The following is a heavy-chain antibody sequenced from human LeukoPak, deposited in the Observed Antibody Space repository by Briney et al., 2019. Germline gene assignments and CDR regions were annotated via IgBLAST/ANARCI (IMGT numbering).Heavy chain of an antibody. Sequence: GGSLRLSCTASGFTFISYAMSWVRQAPGKGLEWVSSIGESGDTSYYADSVKGLFTISRDNSKNTLYLQMNSLRAEDTAVYYCARVGYSTGFDPWGQGTLVTVSS. CDR2: IGESGDTS. J-gene: IGHJ5*02. V-gene: IGHV3-23*01. D-gene: IGHD2-8*02. CDR3: ARVGYSTGFDP. CDR1: GFTFISYA.